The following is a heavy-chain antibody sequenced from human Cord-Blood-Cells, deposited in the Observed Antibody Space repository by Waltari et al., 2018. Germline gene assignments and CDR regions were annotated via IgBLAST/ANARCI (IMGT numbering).Heavy chain of an antibody. V-gene: IGHV1-2*02. CDR3: ARVAGITGTNWFDP. CDR2: INPNSGGT. CDR1: GYTFTGSY. D-gene: IGHD1-7*01. Sequence: QVQLVQSGAEVKKPGASVKVSCKASGYTFTGSYMPWVRQAPGQGLEWMGWINPNSGGTNYAQKFQGRFTMTRDTSISTAYMELSRLRSDDTAVYYCARVAGITGTNWFDPWGQGTLVTVSS. J-gene: IGHJ5*02.